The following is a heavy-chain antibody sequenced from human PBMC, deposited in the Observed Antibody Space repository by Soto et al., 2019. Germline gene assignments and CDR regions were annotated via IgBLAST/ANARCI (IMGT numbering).Heavy chain of an antibody. CDR2: IRSKSYGGTT. J-gene: IGHJ6*01. V-gene: IGHV3-49*04. CDR3: DRSPGYSNGGGEGPYCCHHMDV. D-gene: IGHD6-19*01. CDR1: GFTFGDYG. Sequence: PGGSLRLSCTGSGFTFGDYGMTWVRQAPGKGLEWVGFIRSKSYGGTTEYAASVKGRLTIARDDSKSIAYLQMNRLTSEDTGVYYCDRSPGYSNGGGEGPYCCHHMDVWGQGTTVTVSS.